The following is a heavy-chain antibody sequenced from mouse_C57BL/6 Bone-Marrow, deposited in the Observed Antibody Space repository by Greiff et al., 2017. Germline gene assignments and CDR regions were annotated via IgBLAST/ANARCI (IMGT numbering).Heavy chain of an antibody. Sequence: EVKLMDSGGGLVQPGGSLSLSCAASGFTFPDYYMSWVRQPPGKALEWLGFIRNKANGYTTEYSASVKGRFTISRDNSQSILYLQMNALRAEDSATYYCARYRGWLLPFDYWGQGTTLTVSS. J-gene: IGHJ2*01. CDR3: ARYRGWLLPFDY. CDR2: IRNKANGYTT. D-gene: IGHD2-3*01. CDR1: GFTFPDYY. V-gene: IGHV7-3*01.